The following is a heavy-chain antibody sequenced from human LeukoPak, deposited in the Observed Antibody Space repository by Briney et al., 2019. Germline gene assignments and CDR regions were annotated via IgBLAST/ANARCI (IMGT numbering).Heavy chain of an antibody. CDR2: INPSGGST. Sequence: ASVKVSCKASGYTFTSYYMHWVRQAPGQGLEWMGVINPSGGSTSYAQKFQGRVTMTRDMSTSTVYMELSSLRSEDTAVYYCARDTTIFGVALDYWGQGTLVTVSS. J-gene: IGHJ4*02. CDR3: ARDTTIFGVALDY. D-gene: IGHD3-3*01. V-gene: IGHV1-46*01. CDR1: GYTFTSYY.